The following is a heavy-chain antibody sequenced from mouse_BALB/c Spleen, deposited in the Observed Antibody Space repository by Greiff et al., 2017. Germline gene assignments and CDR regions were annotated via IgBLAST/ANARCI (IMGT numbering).Heavy chain of an antibody. V-gene: IGHV1-9*01. J-gene: IGHJ1*01. Sequence: QVQLKESGAELMKPGASVKISCKATGYTFSSYWIEWVKQRPGHGLEWIGEILPGSGSTNYNEKFKGKATFTADTSSNTAYMQLSSLTSEDSAVYYCARWTTATSGYFDVGGAGTTVTVSA. CDR2: ILPGSGST. CDR1: GYTFSSYW. CDR3: ARWTTATSGYFDV. D-gene: IGHD1-2*01.